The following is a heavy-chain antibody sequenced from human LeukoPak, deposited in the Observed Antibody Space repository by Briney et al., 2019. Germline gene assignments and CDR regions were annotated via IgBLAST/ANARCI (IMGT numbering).Heavy chain of an antibody. V-gene: IGHV4-34*10. CDR1: GGSFSGYY. CDR2: INHSGST. CDR3: ARFGYCATANCYAWFDP. Sequence: PSETLSLTCAVYGGSFSGYYWSWIRQPPGKGLEWIGEINHSGSTNYNPSLKSRITLSVDTSKNQFSLKLASVTAADTAVYYCARFGYCATANCYAWFDPWGQGTLVTVSS. D-gene: IGHD2-15*01. J-gene: IGHJ5*02.